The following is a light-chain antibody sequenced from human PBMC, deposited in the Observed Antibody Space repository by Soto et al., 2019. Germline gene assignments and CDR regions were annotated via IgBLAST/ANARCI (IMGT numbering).Light chain of an antibody. CDR3: ATWDASLSGWV. V-gene: IGLV1-47*01. CDR1: SSNIGSNY. J-gene: IGLJ3*02. Sequence: QSVLTQPPSASGTPGQRVTISCSGSSSNIGSNYVYWYHQFPGTAPKLLIYRNNQRPSGVPDRFSGSKSGTSVSLAISGLGSEDEADYYCATWDASLSGWVFGGGTKLTVL. CDR2: RNN.